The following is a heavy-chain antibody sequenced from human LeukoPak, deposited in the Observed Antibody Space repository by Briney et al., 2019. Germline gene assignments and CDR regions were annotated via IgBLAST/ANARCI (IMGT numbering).Heavy chain of an antibody. CDR3: ARDDKETANWFDP. V-gene: IGHV3-7*01. J-gene: IGHJ5*02. Sequence: GGSLRLSCAASGFTFSSYWMSWVRQAPGEGLEWVANIKQDGSEKYYVDSVKGRFTISRDNAKNSLYLQMNSLRAEDTAVYYCARDDKETANWFDPWGQRTLVTVSS. CDR2: IKQDGSEK. D-gene: IGHD3-9*01. CDR1: GFTFSSYW.